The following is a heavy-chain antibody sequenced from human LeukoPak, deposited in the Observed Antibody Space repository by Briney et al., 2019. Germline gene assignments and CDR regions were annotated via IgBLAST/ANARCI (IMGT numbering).Heavy chain of an antibody. D-gene: IGHD5-12*01. J-gene: IGHJ6*03. CDR2: ISYSSSYI. CDR3: ARASKHPSGYEIPYYYYYMDV. CDR1: GFTFSSYE. Sequence: PGGSLRLSCAASGFTFSSYEMNWVRQAPGKLLEWVSSISYSSSYIYYADSVKGRFTISRDNAKNSLYLQMNSLRAEDSAVYSCARASKHPSGYEIPYYYYYMDVWGKGTTVTVSS. V-gene: IGHV3-21*01.